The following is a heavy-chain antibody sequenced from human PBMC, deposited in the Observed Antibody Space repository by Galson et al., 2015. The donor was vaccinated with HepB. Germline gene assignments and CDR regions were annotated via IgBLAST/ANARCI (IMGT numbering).Heavy chain of an antibody. D-gene: IGHD6-13*01. Sequence: SLRLSCAASGFTFSSYAMHWVRQAPGKGLEWVAVISYDGSNKYYADSVKGRFTISRDNSKNTLYLQMNSLRAEDTAVYYCARDAYSSSWYFREEIDPWGQGTLVTVSS. CDR3: ARDAYSSSWYFREEIDP. CDR2: ISYDGSNK. J-gene: IGHJ5*02. V-gene: IGHV3-30*04. CDR1: GFTFSSYA.